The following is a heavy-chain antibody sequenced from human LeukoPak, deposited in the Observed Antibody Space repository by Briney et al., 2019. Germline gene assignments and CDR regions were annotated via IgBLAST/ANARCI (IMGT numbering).Heavy chain of an antibody. CDR1: GYTFTSYA. V-gene: IGHV1-3*01. CDR3: ARVSPHYDILTGYYYFDY. D-gene: IGHD3-9*01. J-gene: IGHJ4*02. CDR2: INAGNGNT. Sequence: ASVKVSCKASGYTFTSYAMHWVRQAPGQRLEWMGWINAGNGNTKYSQKFQGRVTITRDTSASTAYMELSSLRSEDTAVYYCARVSPHYDILTGYYYFDYWGQGTLVTVSS.